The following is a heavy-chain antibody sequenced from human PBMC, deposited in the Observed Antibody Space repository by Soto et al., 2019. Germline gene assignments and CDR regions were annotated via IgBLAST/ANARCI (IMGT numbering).Heavy chain of an antibody. CDR3: AREGGMAAQNYGMDV. CDR2: IYYSGST. Sequence: SETLSLTCTVSGGSISSYYWSWIRQPPGKGLEWIGYIYYSGSTNYNPSLKSRVTISVDTSKNQFSLKLSSVAAADTAVYYCAREGGMAAQNYGMDVWGQGTTVTVSS. D-gene: IGHD6-6*01. CDR1: GGSISSYY. V-gene: IGHV4-59*01. J-gene: IGHJ6*02.